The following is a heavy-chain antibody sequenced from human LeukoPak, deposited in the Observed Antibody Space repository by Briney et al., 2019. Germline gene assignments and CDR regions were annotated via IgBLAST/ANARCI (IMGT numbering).Heavy chain of an antibody. V-gene: IGHV4-59*01. J-gene: IGHJ4*02. CDR2: THHSGAT. D-gene: IGHD5-18*01. CDR3: ERSSGHSYGDFDY. CDR1: GVSITSNY. Sequence: ASETLSLTCSVSGVSITSNYWSWIRQPPGKGLEWLGYTHHSGATSYNPSLKSRSTMSLDTSNNQFSLKLSSVTAADTAVYYCERSSGHSYGDFDYWGQGNLVTVSS.